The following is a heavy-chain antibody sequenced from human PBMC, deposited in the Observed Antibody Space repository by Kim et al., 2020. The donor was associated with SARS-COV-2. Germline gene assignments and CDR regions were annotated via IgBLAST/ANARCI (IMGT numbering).Heavy chain of an antibody. V-gene: IGHV3-48*03. CDR1: GFTFSSYE. CDR3: PSPRANSTSWSAGFDY. CDR2: ISSSGSTI. D-gene: IGHD6-13*01. J-gene: IGHJ4*01. Sequence: GGSLRLSCAASGFTFSSYEMNWVRQAPGKGLEWVSYISSSGSTIYYADSVKGRFTISRDNPKNPLYLQMNSLRAEDTAVYYCPSPRANSTSWSAGFDYWG.